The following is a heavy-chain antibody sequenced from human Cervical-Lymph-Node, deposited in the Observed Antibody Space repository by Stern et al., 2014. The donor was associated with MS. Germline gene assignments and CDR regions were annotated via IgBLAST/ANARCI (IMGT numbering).Heavy chain of an antibody. CDR1: GFTFNNYG. V-gene: IGHV3-33*01. D-gene: IGHD1/OR15-1a*01. J-gene: IGHJ5*02. Sequence: VQLEESGGGVVQPGRSLRLSCAASGFTFNNYGMHWVRQAPGKGLEWVAMIWYDGSNQNYADSVKGRFTISRDNSKNTLFLQMNSLRAEDTGVYYCARGVNWKNGWLGPWGQGTLVTVSS. CDR3: ARGVNWKNGWLGP. CDR2: IWYDGSNQ.